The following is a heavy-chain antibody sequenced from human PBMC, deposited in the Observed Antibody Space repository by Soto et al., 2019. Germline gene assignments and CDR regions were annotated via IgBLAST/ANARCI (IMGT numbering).Heavy chain of an antibody. V-gene: IGHV4-31*03. CDR1: GGSISSGGYY. CDR3: ARGRSYGYIYYGMHV. J-gene: IGHJ6*02. CDR2: IYYSGST. Sequence: SETLSLTCTVSGGSISSGGYYWSWIRQHPGKGLEWIGYIYYSGSTYYNPSLKSRVTISVDTSKNQFSLKLSSVTAADTAVYYCARGRSYGYIYYGMHVWGQGTTVTVSS. D-gene: IGHD5-18*01.